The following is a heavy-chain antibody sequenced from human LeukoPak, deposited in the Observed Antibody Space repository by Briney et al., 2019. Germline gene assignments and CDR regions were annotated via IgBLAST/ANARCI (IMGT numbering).Heavy chain of an antibody. J-gene: IGHJ5*02. V-gene: IGHV3-33*01. CDR2: IWYDGSEK. CDR3: ARWSCDH. CDR1: GFTFSSYG. Sequence: PGTSLRLSCAASGFTFSSYGMHWVRQDPGKGLEWVAVIWYDGSEKYYADSVKGRFTISRDNSKNTLFLQMSSLTAEDTAVYYCARWSCDHWGQGTLVTVSS.